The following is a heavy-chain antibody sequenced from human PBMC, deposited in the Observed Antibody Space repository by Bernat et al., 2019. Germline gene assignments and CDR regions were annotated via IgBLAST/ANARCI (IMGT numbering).Heavy chain of an antibody. D-gene: IGHD6-13*01. CDR2: IYHSGST. Sequence: QVQLQESGPGLVKPSGTLSLTCAVSGGSISSSNWWSWVRQPPGKGLEWIGEIYHSGSTNYNPSLKSRVTLSVDKAKNQFSLKLSSVTAADTAGEYCASLAGTLGGGDGGQGTRVTGSA. CDR1: GGSISSSNW. CDR3: ASLAGTLGGGD. J-gene: IGHJ4*02. V-gene: IGHV4-4*02.